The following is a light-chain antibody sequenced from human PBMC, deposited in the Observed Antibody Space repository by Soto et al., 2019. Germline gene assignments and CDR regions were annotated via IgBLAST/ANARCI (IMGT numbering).Light chain of an antibody. Sequence: DIQMTQSPASLSASVGDRVTITCRASQTISSYLNWYQQKAGAAPKLLIYSASTLQSGVPSRFSGSGFGTDYTLTISSLQPADFAVYYCQQTFRTPHTVGQGTKLDIK. CDR1: QTISSY. CDR3: QQTFRTPHT. V-gene: IGKV1-39*01. CDR2: SAS. J-gene: IGKJ2*01.